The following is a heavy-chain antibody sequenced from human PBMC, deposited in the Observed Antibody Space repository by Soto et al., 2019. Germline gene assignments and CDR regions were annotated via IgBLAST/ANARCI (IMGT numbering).Heavy chain of an antibody. CDR1: GASISGSYYY. Sequence: QLQLQESGPGLVKPSETLSLTCAVSGASISGSYYYWAWLRQSPGKGPEWIGSVFYTGFTSYNPSLESRVSVAVDTSKSQFSLKMSAVTAADTAVYYCATSHKGYNWNYFDHWGQGALVTVSS. CDR3: ATSHKGYNWNYFDH. V-gene: IGHV4-39*01. CDR2: VFYTGFT. J-gene: IGHJ4*02. D-gene: IGHD1-20*01.